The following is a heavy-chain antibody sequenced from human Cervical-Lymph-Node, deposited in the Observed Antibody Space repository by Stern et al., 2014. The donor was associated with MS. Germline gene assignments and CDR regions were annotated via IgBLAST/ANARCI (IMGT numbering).Heavy chain of an antibody. J-gene: IGHJ4*02. D-gene: IGHD3-22*01. CDR1: GFSLSTSGVG. CDR2: IYWDDDK. CDR3: AHRGYYDSSGYYSFDY. V-gene: IGHV2-5*02. Sequence: QVTLKESGPTLLKPTQTLTLTCTFSGFSLSTSGVGVGWIRQPPGKALEWLALIYWDDDKRYSPSLKSRLTITKDTSKNQVVLTMTNMDPVDTATYYCAHRGYYDSSGYYSFDYWGQGTLVTVSS.